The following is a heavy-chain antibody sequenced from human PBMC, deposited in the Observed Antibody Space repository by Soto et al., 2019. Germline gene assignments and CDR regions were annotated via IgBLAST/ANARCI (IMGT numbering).Heavy chain of an antibody. Sequence: PGGSLRLSCAASGFTFSSYSMNWVRQAPGKGLEWVSYISSSSSTIYYADSVKGRFTISRDNAKNSLYLQMNSLRDEDTAVYYCARPSDYGGNPSYGMDVWGQGTTVTVSS. J-gene: IGHJ6*02. CDR2: ISSSSSTI. D-gene: IGHD4-17*01. V-gene: IGHV3-48*02. CDR3: ARPSDYGGNPSYGMDV. CDR1: GFTFSSYS.